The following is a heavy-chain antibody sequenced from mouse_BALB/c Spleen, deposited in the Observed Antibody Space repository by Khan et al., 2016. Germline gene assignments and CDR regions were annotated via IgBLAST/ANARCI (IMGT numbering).Heavy chain of an antibody. CDR3: ASDLLWYAMDY. J-gene: IGHJ4*01. CDR1: GYTFTSYN. V-gene: IGHV1S135*01. CDR2: IDPYNGST. D-gene: IGHD2-1*01. Sequence: EVELVESGPELVKPGASVKVSCKASGYTFTSYNMYWVKQSHGKNLEWIGYIDPYNGSTSYNQKFKGKATLTVDKSSSTAYMHLNSLTSEDSAVYYCASDLLWYAMDYWGQGTSVTVSS.